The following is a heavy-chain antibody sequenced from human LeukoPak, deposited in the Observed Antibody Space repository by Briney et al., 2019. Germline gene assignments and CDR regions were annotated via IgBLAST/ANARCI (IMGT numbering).Heavy chain of an antibody. Sequence: ASVKVSCKASGGTFSSYAISWVRQAPGQGLEWMGGIIPISGTANYAQKFQGRVTITADESTSTAYMELSSLRSEDTAVYYCARDLHISDYGMDVWGQGTTVTVSS. CDR2: IIPISGTA. CDR1: GGTFSSYA. V-gene: IGHV1-69*01. J-gene: IGHJ6*02. CDR3: ARDLHISDYGMDV.